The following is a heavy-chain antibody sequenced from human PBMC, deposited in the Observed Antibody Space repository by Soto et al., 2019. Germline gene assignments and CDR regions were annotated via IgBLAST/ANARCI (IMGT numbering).Heavy chain of an antibody. J-gene: IGHJ5*02. D-gene: IGHD2-8*01. CDR1: GFSLSTTGVG. V-gene: IGHV2-5*02. CDR2: IYWDDDK. Sequence: QITLKESGPTLVRPTQTLTLTCTFSGFSLSTTGVGVGWIRQPPGKALEWLALIYWDDDKRYSPSLKSRLTLATDTSKNEVLLTMTNMDPVDTATYYCAQRLRDYGVGRERANDFDPWGQGTLVTVSS. CDR3: AQRLRDYGVGRERANDFDP.